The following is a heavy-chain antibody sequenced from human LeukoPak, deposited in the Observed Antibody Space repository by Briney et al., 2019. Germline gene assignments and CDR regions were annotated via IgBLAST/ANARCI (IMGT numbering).Heavy chain of an antibody. CDR1: GFTFSGSA. V-gene: IGHV3-73*01. CDR3: TSPKTYYDFWSGYSHRDY. D-gene: IGHD3-3*01. Sequence: PGGSLRLSCAASGFTFSGSAMHWVRQASGKGLEWVGRIRSKANSYATAYAASVKGRFTISRDDSKNTAYLQMNSLKTEDTAVYYCTSPKTYYDFWSGYSHRDYWGQGTLVTVSS. J-gene: IGHJ4*02. CDR2: IRSKANSYAT.